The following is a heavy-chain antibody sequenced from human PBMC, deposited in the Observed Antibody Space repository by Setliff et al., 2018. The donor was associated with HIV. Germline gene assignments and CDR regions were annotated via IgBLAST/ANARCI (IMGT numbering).Heavy chain of an antibody. CDR1: GGTFSSYV. Sequence: GASVKVSCKASGGTFSSYVISWVRQAPGQGPEWMGGIIPMYGVTNYAQKFQGRVTITTDESTSTAYMELSSLRSEDTAVYYCARRGDFFYYAMDVWGQGTTVTVSS. CDR3: ARRGDFFYYAMDV. V-gene: IGHV1-69*05. CDR2: IIPMYGVT. J-gene: IGHJ6*02.